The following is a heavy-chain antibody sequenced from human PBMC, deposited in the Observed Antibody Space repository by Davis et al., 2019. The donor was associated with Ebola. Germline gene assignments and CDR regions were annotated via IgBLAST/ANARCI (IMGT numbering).Heavy chain of an antibody. J-gene: IGHJ3*01. V-gene: IGHV3-23*01. CDR3: AKEMRGLGALDL. CDR2: MDVTGVNK. Sequence: GESLKISCAASGFTVSNSVITWVRQAPGKGLQWVSGMDVTGVNKQYADSVKGRFTISRDTSKNTLYLQMNSLRADDTAVYFCAKEMRGLGALDLWGQGTLVTVAS. D-gene: IGHD3-16*01. CDR1: GFTVSNSV.